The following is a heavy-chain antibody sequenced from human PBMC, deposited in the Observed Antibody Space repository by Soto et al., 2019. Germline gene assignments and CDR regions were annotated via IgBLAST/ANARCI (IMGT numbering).Heavy chain of an antibody. CDR3: ARLSAQLVPAWGDYYYGMDV. J-gene: IGHJ6*02. CDR1: GFTFSGYE. V-gene: IGHV3-48*03. CDR2: ISSSGSTI. D-gene: IGHD6-6*01. Sequence: GGSLRLSCAASGFTFSGYEMNWVRQAPGKGLEWVSYISSSGSTIYYADSVKGRFTISRDNAKKSLYLQMTSLRAEDTAVYYCARLSAQLVPAWGDYYYGMDVWGQGTTVTVSS.